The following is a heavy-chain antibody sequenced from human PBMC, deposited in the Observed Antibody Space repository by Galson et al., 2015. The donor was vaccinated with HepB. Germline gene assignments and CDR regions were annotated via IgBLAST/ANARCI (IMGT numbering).Heavy chain of an antibody. Sequence: TLSLTCTVSGGSVSSGSYYWSWIRQPPGKGLEWIGYIYYSGSTNYNPSLKSRVTISVDTSKNQFSLKLSSVTAADTAVYYCARSYGDYVRIRDVWGQGTLVTVSS. D-gene: IGHD4-17*01. CDR1: GGSVSSGSYY. J-gene: IGHJ4*02. CDR3: ARSYGDYVRIRDV. CDR2: IYYSGST. V-gene: IGHV4-61*01.